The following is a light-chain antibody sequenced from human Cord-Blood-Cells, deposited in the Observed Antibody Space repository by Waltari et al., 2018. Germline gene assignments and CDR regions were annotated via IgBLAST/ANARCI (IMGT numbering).Light chain of an antibody. V-gene: IGLV2-11*01. Sequence: QSALTQPRSVSGSPGQSVTISCTGTSSDVGGYNYVSWYQQHPGKAPKLMVSDVSKRPSAVPYRFSGSNSGSTASLTMSGLQAEDEADYYCCSYAGIYAWVFGGDTELTVL. CDR1: SSDVGGYNY. CDR2: DVS. J-gene: IGLJ3*02. CDR3: CSYAGIYAWV.